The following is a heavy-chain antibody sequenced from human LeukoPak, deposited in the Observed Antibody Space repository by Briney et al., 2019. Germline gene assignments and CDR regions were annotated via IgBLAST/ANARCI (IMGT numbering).Heavy chain of an antibody. Sequence: GGSLRLSCAASGFTFRSYGMHWVRQAPGRGLEWVAVIWYEGSDKHYADSVKGRFTISRDNSKNTLYLQLNSLRAEDTAVYYCAKDKYCSGGSCYLFDYWGQGTLITVSS. J-gene: IGHJ4*02. CDR1: GFTFRSYG. CDR3: AKDKYCSGGSCYLFDY. V-gene: IGHV3-33*06. D-gene: IGHD2-15*01. CDR2: IWYEGSDK.